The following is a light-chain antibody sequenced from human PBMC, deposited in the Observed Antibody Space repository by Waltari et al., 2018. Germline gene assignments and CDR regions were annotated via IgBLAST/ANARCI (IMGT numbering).Light chain of an antibody. CDR3: QKYEALPAT. CDR1: QSVGRY. Sequence: SCRAGQSVGRYLAWDQQKPGQAPRLLIYGASTRATGIPDRFSGSGSGTDFSLIISRLEPEDFAVYFCQKYEALPATFGQGTKVEIK. V-gene: IGKV3-20*01. CDR2: GAS. J-gene: IGKJ1*01.